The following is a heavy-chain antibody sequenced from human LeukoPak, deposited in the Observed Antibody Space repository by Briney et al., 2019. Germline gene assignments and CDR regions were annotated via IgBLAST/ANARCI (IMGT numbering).Heavy chain of an antibody. V-gene: IGHV3-53*01. Sequence: GGSLRLSCAVSGFTVSSSYMSWVRQAPEGKGLEWVSVIYSDGSTYYADSVKGRFTISRDNSKNTVYLQMINLRAEDTALYYCAKPLTAATGTDFDYWGQGTLVTVSS. CDR3: AKPLTAATGTDFDY. CDR2: IYSDGST. J-gene: IGHJ4*02. D-gene: IGHD6-13*01. CDR1: GFTVSSSY.